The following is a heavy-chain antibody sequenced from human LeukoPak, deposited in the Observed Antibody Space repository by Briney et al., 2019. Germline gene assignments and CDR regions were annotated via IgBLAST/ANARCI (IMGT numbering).Heavy chain of an antibody. D-gene: IGHD2-2*01. Sequence: GGSLRLSCAASGFTFSSYAMHWVRQAPGKGLEWVAVISYDGSNKYYADSVKGRFTISRDNSKNTLYLQMNSLRAEDTAVYYCARTNLGYCSSTSCFGAFDIWGQGTMVTVSS. V-gene: IGHV3-30-3*01. J-gene: IGHJ3*02. CDR1: GFTFSSYA. CDR3: ARTNLGYCSSTSCFGAFDI. CDR2: ISYDGSNK.